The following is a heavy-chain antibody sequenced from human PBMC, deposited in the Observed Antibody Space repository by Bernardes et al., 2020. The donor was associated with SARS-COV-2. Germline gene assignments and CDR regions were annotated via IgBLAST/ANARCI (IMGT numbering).Heavy chain of an antibody. D-gene: IGHD3-10*01. V-gene: IGHV1-46*01. Sequence: ASVKVSCKASGYTFTRYYMHWLRQAPGQGLEWMGIIDPTGYASYAQKFQGRVTVTRDTSTSTVYMELTSLTSEDTAVYYCARTYSTIKMNRGVLTSGDHWFDPWGQGTLVTVSS. CDR1: GYTFTRYY. CDR2: IDPTGYA. CDR3: ARTYSTIKMNRGVLTSGDHWFDP. J-gene: IGHJ5*02.